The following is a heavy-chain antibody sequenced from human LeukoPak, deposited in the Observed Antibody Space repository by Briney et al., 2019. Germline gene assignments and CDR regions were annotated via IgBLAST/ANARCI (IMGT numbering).Heavy chain of an antibody. J-gene: IGHJ4*02. D-gene: IGHD5-12*01. CDR1: GFTFSDYY. Sequence: GGSLRLSCAASGFTFSDYYMSWIRQAPGKGLEWVSYISRSSSYTNYADSVKGRFTISRDNAKNSLYLQMNSLRAEDTAVYYCARDLKRKGVFWVATYDYFDYWGQGTLVTVSS. CDR3: ARDLKRKGVFWVATYDYFDY. V-gene: IGHV3-11*06. CDR2: ISRSSSYT.